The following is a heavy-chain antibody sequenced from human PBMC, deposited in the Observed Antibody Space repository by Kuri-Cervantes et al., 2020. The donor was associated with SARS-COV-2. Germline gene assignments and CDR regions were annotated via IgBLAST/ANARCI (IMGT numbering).Heavy chain of an antibody. CDR3: ARIIWGRNYMDY. V-gene: IGHV4-31*03. CDR1: GGSISSGGFY. Sequence: TLSLTCTVSGGSISSGGFYWSWIRQHPRKGLEWIGYIYASGNTDYNPSLQSRVTISVDTSKNQFSLRLTSVTAADTAVYYCARIIWGRNYMDYWGQGALVTVSS. J-gene: IGHJ4*02. CDR2: IYASGNT. D-gene: IGHD3-16*01.